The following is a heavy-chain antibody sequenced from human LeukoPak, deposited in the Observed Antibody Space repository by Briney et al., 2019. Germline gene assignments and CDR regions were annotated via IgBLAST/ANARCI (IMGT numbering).Heavy chain of an antibody. Sequence: AEALQISCKSSGYSFTSYWIGWVRQVPGKGLEWMGIIHLRDSDTRYSPSFQGQVTISADKSISTAYLQWSRLKASDTAMYYCASKDSWPRYAFDIWGQGTMVTVSS. D-gene: IGHD5-12*01. J-gene: IGHJ3*02. CDR1: GYSFTSYW. CDR2: IHLRDSDT. V-gene: IGHV5-51*01. CDR3: ASKDSWPRYAFDI.